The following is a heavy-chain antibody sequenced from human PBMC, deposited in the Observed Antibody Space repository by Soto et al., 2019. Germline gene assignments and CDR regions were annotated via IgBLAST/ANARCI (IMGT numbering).Heavy chain of an antibody. CDR2: IIPIFGTA. D-gene: IGHD6-13*01. J-gene: IGHJ6*02. CDR3: ARVGIALNYYYYGMDV. CDR1: GGTFSSYA. Sequence: VKVSCKASGGTFSSYAISWVRQAPGQGLEWMGGIIPIFGTANYAQKFQGRVTITADESTSTAYMELSSLRSEDTAVYYCARVGIALNYYYYGMDVWGQGTTVTVSS. V-gene: IGHV1-69*13.